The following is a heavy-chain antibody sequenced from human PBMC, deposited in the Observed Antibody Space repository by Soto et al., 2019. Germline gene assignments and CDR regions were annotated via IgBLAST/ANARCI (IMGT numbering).Heavy chain of an antibody. CDR3: AKNGHPPYYYYGMDV. Sequence: GASAKASCKAPGYSFTTYGICSVRHAPGQGLEWMGWISGYNGDTNNAQKFQDRVTMTIDRSTTTAYLELRSLTSDDTAVYYCAKNGHPPYYYYGMDVWGQGTTVTVSS. CDR1: GYSFTTYG. J-gene: IGHJ6*02. D-gene: IGHD2-8*01. CDR2: ISGYNGDT. V-gene: IGHV1-18*01.